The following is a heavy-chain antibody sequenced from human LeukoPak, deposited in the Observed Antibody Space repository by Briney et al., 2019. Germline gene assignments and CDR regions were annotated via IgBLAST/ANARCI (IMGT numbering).Heavy chain of an antibody. Sequence: PSETLSLTCTVSGGSISSGDYYWSWIRQPPGKGLEWIGYIYYSGSTYYNPSLKSRVTISVDTSKNQFSLKLSSVTAADTAVYYCARISVVTQGVFDYWGQGTLVTASS. V-gene: IGHV4-30-4*08. D-gene: IGHD3-22*01. CDR1: GGSISSGDYY. CDR3: ARISVVTQGVFDY. CDR2: IYYSGST. J-gene: IGHJ4*02.